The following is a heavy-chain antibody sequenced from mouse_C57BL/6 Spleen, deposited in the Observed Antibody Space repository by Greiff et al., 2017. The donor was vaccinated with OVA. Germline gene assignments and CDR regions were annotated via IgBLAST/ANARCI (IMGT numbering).Heavy chain of an antibody. V-gene: IGHV5-17*01. Sequence: EVKLVESGGGLVKPGGSLKLSCAASGFTFSDYGMHWVRQAPEKGLEWVAYISSGSSTIYYADTVKGRFTISRDNAKNTLFLQMTSLRSEDTAMYYCARLLRSMYYAMDYWGQGTSVTVSS. CDR2: ISSGSSTI. D-gene: IGHD1-1*01. J-gene: IGHJ4*01. CDR1: GFTFSDYG. CDR3: ARLLRSMYYAMDY.